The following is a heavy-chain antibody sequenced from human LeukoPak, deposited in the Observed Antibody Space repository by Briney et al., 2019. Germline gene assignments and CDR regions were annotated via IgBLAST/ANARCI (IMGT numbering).Heavy chain of an antibody. CDR3: ARDSGTYYYGSGTLY. Sequence: SETLSLTCTVSGGSISSYYWSWIRQPAGKGLEWIGRIYTSGSTNYNPSLKSRVTMSVGTSKNLFSLKLSSVTAADTAVYYCARDSGTYYYGSGTLYWGQGTLVTVSS. CDR2: IYTSGST. D-gene: IGHD3-10*01. J-gene: IGHJ4*02. CDR1: GGSISSYY. V-gene: IGHV4-4*07.